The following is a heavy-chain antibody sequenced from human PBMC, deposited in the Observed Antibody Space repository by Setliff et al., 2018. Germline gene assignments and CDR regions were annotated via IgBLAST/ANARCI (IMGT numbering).Heavy chain of an antibody. V-gene: IGHV1-18*01. CDR3: VRSSAPQVVLAADFDF. Sequence: ASVKVSCKTSGFGFTTFGFSWVRQAPGQRLEWLGSISPYSGNTNYPQWLQDRVTMTIDTSATTVYMELQSLRSDDPAVYYCVRSSAPQVVLAADFDFWGQGTPVTVSS. CDR2: ISPYSGNT. D-gene: IGHD6-19*01. J-gene: IGHJ4*02. CDR1: GFGFTTFG.